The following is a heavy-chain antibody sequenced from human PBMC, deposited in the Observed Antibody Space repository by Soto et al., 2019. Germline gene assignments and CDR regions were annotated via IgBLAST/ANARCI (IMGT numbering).Heavy chain of an antibody. CDR1: GGTFSSYA. Sequence: QVQLVQSGAEVKKPGSSVKVSCKASGGTFSSYAFSWVRQAPGQGLEWMGGIIPIFGTANYAQKFQGRVTITADESTSTAYMELSSLRSEDTAVYYCARTFFTGQGSGSSSFFWFDPWGQGTLVTVSS. J-gene: IGHJ5*02. CDR3: ARTFFTGQGSGSSSFFWFDP. CDR2: IIPIFGTA. D-gene: IGHD6-13*01. V-gene: IGHV1-69*01.